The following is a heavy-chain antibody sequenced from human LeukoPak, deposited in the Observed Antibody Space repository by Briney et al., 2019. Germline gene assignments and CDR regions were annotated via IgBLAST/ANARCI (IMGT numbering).Heavy chain of an antibody. Sequence: SETLSLTCTVSGGSISSYYWSWIRQPPGKGLEWIGYIYYSGSTNYNPSLKSRVTISVDTSKNQFSLKLSSVTAEDTAVYYCARSDREYSSSYYYYYGMDVWGQGTTVTVSS. D-gene: IGHD6-6*01. V-gene: IGHV4-59*01. CDR1: GGSISSYY. J-gene: IGHJ6*02. CDR2: IYYSGST. CDR3: ARSDREYSSSYYYYYGMDV.